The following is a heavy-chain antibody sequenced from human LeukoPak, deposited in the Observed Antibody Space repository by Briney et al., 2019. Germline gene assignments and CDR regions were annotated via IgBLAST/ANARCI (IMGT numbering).Heavy chain of an antibody. J-gene: IGHJ5*02. D-gene: IGHD2-2*01. CDR2: INHSGST. V-gene: IGHV4-34*01. CDR1: GGSFSGYY. CDR3: ARDMRWFDP. Sequence: SETLSLTCAVYGGSFSGYYWSWIRQPPGKGLEWIGEINHSGSTNYNPSLRSRVTISVDTSKNQFSLKLSSVTAADTAVYYCARDMRWFDPWGQGTLVTVSS.